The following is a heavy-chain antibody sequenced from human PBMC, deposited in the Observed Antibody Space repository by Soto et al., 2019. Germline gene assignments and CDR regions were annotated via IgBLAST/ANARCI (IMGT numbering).Heavy chain of an antibody. CDR3: ARDRTDSGYYTNWLDP. CDR2: IIPIFGTT. Sequence: GASVKFFCKASGGTFCSDAMTWVRQAPGQGLEWVGRIIPIFGTTNYAQNLQGRVTISADKSTLTSYMELHSLTSDDTALYYCARDRTDSGYYTNWLDPWGQGTEVTVSS. J-gene: IGHJ5*02. D-gene: IGHD3-22*01. CDR1: GGTFCSDA. V-gene: IGHV1-69*06.